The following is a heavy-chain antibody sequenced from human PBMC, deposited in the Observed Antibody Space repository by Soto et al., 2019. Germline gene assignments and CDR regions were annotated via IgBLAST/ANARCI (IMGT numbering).Heavy chain of an antibody. CDR3: ARRVDIVDQAAFDI. Sequence: KISCKGSGYSFTSYGISWVRQAPGQGLEWMGWISAYNGNTNYAQKLQGRVTMTTDTSTSTAYMELRSLRSDDTAVYYCARRVDIVDQAAFDIWGQGTMVTVSS. CDR2: ISAYNGNT. D-gene: IGHD5-12*01. V-gene: IGHV1-18*01. CDR1: GYSFTSYG. J-gene: IGHJ3*02.